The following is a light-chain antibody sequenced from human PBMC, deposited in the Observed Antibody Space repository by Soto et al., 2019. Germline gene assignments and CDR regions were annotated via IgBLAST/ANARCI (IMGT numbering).Light chain of an antibody. CDR3: QQYGSSHRT. CDR2: AAS. V-gene: IGKV3-20*01. CDR1: QGVSVSY. J-gene: IGKJ2*01. Sequence: EIVLTQSPGTRSVSPGERATLSCRASQGVSVSYLAWYQQKPGQAPRLLIYAASSRAAGIPNRFSGRGSGKDVTLTISRLEAEELAAYYCQQYGSSHRTFGQGTNLEIK.